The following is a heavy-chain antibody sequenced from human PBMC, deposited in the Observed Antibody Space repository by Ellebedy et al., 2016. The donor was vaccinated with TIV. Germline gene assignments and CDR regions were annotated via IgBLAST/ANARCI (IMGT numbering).Heavy chain of an antibody. CDR1: GGSISSYY. D-gene: IGHD2-15*01. CDR2: IYYSGST. CDR3: ARVGRSSYY. V-gene: IGHV4-59*01. Sequence: MPSETLSLTCTVYGGSISSYYWRWIRQPPGKGLEWIGYIYYSGSTNYNPSLKSRVPISVETSKNQFSLKLSSVTAADTAVYYCARVGRSSYYWGQGTLVTVSS. J-gene: IGHJ4*02.